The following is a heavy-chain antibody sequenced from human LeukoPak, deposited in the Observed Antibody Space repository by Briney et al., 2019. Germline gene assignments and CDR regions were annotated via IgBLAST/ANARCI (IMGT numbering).Heavy chain of an antibody. CDR1: GFTFSNHA. V-gene: IGHV3-23*01. D-gene: IGHD6-19*01. Sequence: GGSLRLSCAASGFTFSNHAMSWVRQAPGKGLQWVSVISGGGRTTEYADSVKGRFTVSRDNAKNSLYLQMNSLRAEDAAVYYCARDRGSGWQEAFDYWGQGTLVTVSS. CDR2: ISGGGRTT. J-gene: IGHJ4*02. CDR3: ARDRGSGWQEAFDY.